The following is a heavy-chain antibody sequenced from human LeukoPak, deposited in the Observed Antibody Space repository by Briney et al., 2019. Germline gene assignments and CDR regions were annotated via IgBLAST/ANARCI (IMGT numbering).Heavy chain of an antibody. CDR2: ISGSGGST. CDR3: AKDLSGSYGLPSFDY. Sequence: PGGSLRLSCAASGFTFSNYAMSWVRQAPGKGLEWVSAISGSGGSTYYADSVKGRFTISRDNSKNTLYLQMNSLRAEDTAVYYCAKDLSGSYGLPSFDYWGQGTLVTVSS. V-gene: IGHV3-23*01. J-gene: IGHJ4*02. D-gene: IGHD1-26*01. CDR1: GFTFSNYA.